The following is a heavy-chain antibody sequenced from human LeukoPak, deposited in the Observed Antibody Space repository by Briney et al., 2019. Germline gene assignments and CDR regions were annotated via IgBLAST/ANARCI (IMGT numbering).Heavy chain of an antibody. CDR3: ARGVVVPAAIEGQWYYYMDV. J-gene: IGHJ6*03. V-gene: IGHV1-69*05. D-gene: IGHD2-2*02. CDR2: IIPIFGTA. CDR1: GGTFSSYA. Sequence: SVKVSCKASGGTFSSYAISWVRRAPGQGLEWMGGIIPIFGTANYAQKFQGRVTITTDESTSTAYMELSSLRSEDTAVYYCARGVVVPAAIEGQWYYYMDVWGKGTTVTVSS.